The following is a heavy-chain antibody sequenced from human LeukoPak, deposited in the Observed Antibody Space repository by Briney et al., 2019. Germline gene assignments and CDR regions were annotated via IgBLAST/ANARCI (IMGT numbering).Heavy chain of an antibody. J-gene: IGHJ4*02. Sequence: GGSLRLSCAASGFTVSTYEMNWVRQAPGKGLKWVSYISDSDSTVYYADSVRGRFTISRDNVKNSLYLQMNSLRAEDTAVYYCVRGVYCSGGSCYFKFDYWGQGTQVTVSS. CDR3: VRGVYCSGGSCYFKFDY. D-gene: IGHD2-15*01. CDR2: ISDSDSTV. V-gene: IGHV3-48*03. CDR1: GFTVSTYE.